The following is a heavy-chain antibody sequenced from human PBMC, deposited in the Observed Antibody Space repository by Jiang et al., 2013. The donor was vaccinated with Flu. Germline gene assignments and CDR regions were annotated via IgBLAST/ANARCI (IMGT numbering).Heavy chain of an antibody. CDR2: XFYSGST. J-gene: IGHJ4*02. CDR1: GGYISSYY. Sequence: PGLVKPSETLSLTCTVSGGYISSYYWSWIRQPPGKGLEWIGNXFYSGSTNYNPSLKSRVTISVDTSKNQFSLKLSSVATTDTAVYYCARQTLHCGGDCYPLFDNWGQGTQVIVSS. CDR3: ARQTLHCGGDCYPLFDN. V-gene: IGHV4-59*01. D-gene: IGHD2-21*01.